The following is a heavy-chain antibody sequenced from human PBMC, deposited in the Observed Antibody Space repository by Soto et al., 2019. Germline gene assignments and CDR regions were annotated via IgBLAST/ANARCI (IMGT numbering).Heavy chain of an antibody. CDR2: ISAYNGNT. Sequence: QVPLVQSGAEVKKPGASVKVSCKASGYTFTSYGISWVRQAPGQGLEWMGWISAYNGNTNYAQKLQGRVTMTTDTSTSTAYMELRSLRSDDTAVYYCARDWGIVVVPAAIGYYYYYGMDVWGQGTTVTVSS. J-gene: IGHJ6*02. V-gene: IGHV1-18*01. CDR1: GYTFTSYG. CDR3: ARDWGIVVVPAAIGYYYYYGMDV. D-gene: IGHD2-2*02.